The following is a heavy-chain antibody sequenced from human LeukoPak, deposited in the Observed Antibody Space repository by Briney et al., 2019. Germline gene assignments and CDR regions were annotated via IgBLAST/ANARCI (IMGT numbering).Heavy chain of an antibody. J-gene: IGHJ5*02. Sequence: GGSLRLSCAAAGFTFSSYAMHWVRQVAGKGLEWVSGISGSGESKFYADSVKGRFTVSRDNSKNTLYLQMNSLRVEDTAVYYCARGGYNWDTDAGWFDPWGLGTLVTVSS. V-gene: IGHV3-23*01. CDR1: GFTFSSYA. D-gene: IGHD1/OR15-1a*01. CDR2: ISGSGESK. CDR3: ARGGYNWDTDAGWFDP.